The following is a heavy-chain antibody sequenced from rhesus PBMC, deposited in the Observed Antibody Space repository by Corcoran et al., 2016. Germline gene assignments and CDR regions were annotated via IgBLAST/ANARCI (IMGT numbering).Heavy chain of an antibody. V-gene: IGHV4-160*01. CDR3: ARKGRYSSGWYFDY. CDR2: IHGSGGST. D-gene: IGHD6-31*01. J-gene: IGHJ4*01. Sequence: QVQLQESDPGLVKPSATLSLTCAVSGGSLSSNSWSCIRPPPRKGLEWIGRIHGSGGSTDYNPSLKSRVTISTDTSKNQFSLKLSSVTAADTAVYYCARKGRYSSGWYFDYWGQGVLVTVSS. CDR1: GGSLSSNS.